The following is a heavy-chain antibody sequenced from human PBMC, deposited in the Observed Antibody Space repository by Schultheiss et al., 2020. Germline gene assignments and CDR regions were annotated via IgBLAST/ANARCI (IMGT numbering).Heavy chain of an antibody. CDR2: INHSGST. CDR1: GGSFSGYY. Sequence: SETLSLTCAVYGGSFSGYYWSWIRQPPGKGLEWIGEINHSGSTNYNPSLKSRVTISVDTSKNQFSLRLSAVTAADTAIYYCAREPSDFWSGYHNYWFDPWGQGTLVTVSS. J-gene: IGHJ5*02. CDR3: AREPSDFWSGYHNYWFDP. V-gene: IGHV4-34*01. D-gene: IGHD3-3*01.